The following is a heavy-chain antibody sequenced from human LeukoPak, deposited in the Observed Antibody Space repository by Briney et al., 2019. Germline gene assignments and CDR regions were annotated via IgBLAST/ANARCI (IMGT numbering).Heavy chain of an antibody. V-gene: IGHV4-61*02. J-gene: IGHJ6*03. CDR1: GGSISSGSYY. Sequence: SQTLSLTCTVSGGSISSGSYYWSWIRQPAGKGLEWIGRIYTSGSTNYNPSLKSRVTISVDTSKNQFSLKLSSVTAADTAVYYCARLPPGRAYYYYYMDVWGKGTTVTVSS. D-gene: IGHD1-26*01. CDR2: IYTSGST. CDR3: ARLPPGRAYYYYYMDV.